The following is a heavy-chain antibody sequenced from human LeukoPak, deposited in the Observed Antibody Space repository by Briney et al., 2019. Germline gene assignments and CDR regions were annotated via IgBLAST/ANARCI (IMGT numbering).Heavy chain of an antibody. D-gene: IGHD2-15*01. CDR1: GDSISTSNNY. J-gene: IGHJ5*02. CDR2: IYYSGRT. V-gene: IGHV4-39*01. CDR3: AGGVVVVAATHDSVDWFDP. Sequence: PSETLSLTCTVSGDSISTSNNYWGWVRQPPGERLEWLGGIYYSGRTYYSPSLKSRVTVSVDTSKNQFSLKLSSVTAADTAVYYCAGGVVVVAATHDSVDWFDPWGQGTLVTVSS.